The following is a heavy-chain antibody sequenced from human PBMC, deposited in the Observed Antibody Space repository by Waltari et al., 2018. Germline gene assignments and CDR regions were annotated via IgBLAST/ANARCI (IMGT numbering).Heavy chain of an antibody. CDR1: GFTISTNY. Sequence: EAQLVETGGGLIQPGGSLRLSCAASGFTISTNYMTGVRQAPGKGLEWVSVIYSGGYTYYADSVKGRFTISRDNSMNTVYLQMNSLRAEDTAVYYCASFDFGGNTDAFDIWGQGTMVTVSS. CDR3: ASFDFGGNTDAFDI. CDR2: IYSGGYT. J-gene: IGHJ3*02. V-gene: IGHV3-53*02. D-gene: IGHD4-17*01.